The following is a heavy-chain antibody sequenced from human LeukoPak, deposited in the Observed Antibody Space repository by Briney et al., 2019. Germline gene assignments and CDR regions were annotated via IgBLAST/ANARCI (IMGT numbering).Heavy chain of an antibody. D-gene: IGHD1-14*01. CDR3: ARAAWAGTGTHQLEY. CDR1: GYTFSGYY. J-gene: IGHJ4*02. CDR2: INPNSGGT. V-gene: IGHV1-2*02. Sequence: GASVKVSCKASGYTFSGYYTHWVRQAPGQGLEWMGWINPNSGGTNYAQKFQGRVTMTRDTSISTAYMELSRLRSDDTAVYYCARAAWAGTGTHQLEYWGQGTLVTVSS.